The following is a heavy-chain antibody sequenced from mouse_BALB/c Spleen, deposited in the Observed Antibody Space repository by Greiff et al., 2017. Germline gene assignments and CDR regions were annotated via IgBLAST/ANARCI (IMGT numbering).Heavy chain of an antibody. V-gene: IGHV5-6-4*01. J-gene: IGHJ4*01. CDR2: ISSGGSYT. Sequence: EVKVEESGGGLVKPGGSLKLSCAASGFTFSSYTMSWVRQTPEKRLEWVATISSGGSYTYYPDSVKGRFTISRDNAKNTLYLQMSSLKSEDTAMYYCTRENYGTPYYAMDYWGQGTSVTVSS. CDR3: TRENYGTPYYAMDY. D-gene: IGHD1-1*01. CDR1: GFTFSSYT.